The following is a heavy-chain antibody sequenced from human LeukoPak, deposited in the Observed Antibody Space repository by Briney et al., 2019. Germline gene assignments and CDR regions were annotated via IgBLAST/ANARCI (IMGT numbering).Heavy chain of an antibody. CDR2: ISAYNGNT. CDR3: ARDEWDHPFDS. V-gene: IGHV1-18*01. Sequence: ASVKLSCKXSGYTFTSDGISWVRQAPGQGLEWMGWISAYNGNTNYSQKLQGRVTMTTDTSTSTAYTELRSLRSDDTAVYYCARDEWDHPFDSWGQGTLVTVSS. D-gene: IGHD1-26*01. J-gene: IGHJ4*02. CDR1: GYTFTSDG.